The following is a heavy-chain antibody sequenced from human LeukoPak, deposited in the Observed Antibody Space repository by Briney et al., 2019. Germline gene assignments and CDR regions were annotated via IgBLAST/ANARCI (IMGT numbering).Heavy chain of an antibody. CDR2: ISSSSSYI. CDR3: AREMITGTGAFDI. V-gene: IGHV3-21*01. CDR1: GFTFSSYS. Sequence: PGGSLRLSCAASGFTFSSYSMNWVRQAPGKGLEWVSSISSSSSYIYCADSVKGRFTISRDNAKNSLYLQMNSLRAEDTAVYYCAREMITGTGAFDIWGQGTMVTVSS. D-gene: IGHD1-20*01. J-gene: IGHJ3*02.